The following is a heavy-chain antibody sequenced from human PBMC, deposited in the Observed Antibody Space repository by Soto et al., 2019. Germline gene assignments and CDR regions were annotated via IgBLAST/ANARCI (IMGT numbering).Heavy chain of an antibody. V-gene: IGHV3-23*01. J-gene: IGHJ4*02. CDR3: ADTCISGWYSDY. Sequence: EVQLLESGGGVVQPGGSLRLSCAASGFTFSSYAMPWVRQAPGKGLEWVSLIRGNGGRTYYADSVKGRFTISRDNSMHTLSLQMSNPGAEDTAVYYCADTCISGWYSDYWGQGTLVTVSS. CDR2: IRGNGGRT. D-gene: IGHD6-25*01. CDR1: GFTFSSYA.